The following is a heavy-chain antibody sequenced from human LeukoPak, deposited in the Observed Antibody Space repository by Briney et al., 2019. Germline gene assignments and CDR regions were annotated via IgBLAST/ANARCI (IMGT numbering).Heavy chain of an antibody. Sequence: GAPVTVSCKASGYSFINYGITWVRQAPGQGLERMACSSPYNGKTNYAQTFQGRVTMTTDTSTNTAYMELRSLRSDDTAVYYCARGGIDIVTVPVSNWFDPWGQGTLVTVSS. CDR3: ARGGIDIVTVPVSNWFDP. CDR1: GYSFINYG. D-gene: IGHD2/OR15-2a*01. V-gene: IGHV1-18*01. J-gene: IGHJ5*02. CDR2: SSPYNGKT.